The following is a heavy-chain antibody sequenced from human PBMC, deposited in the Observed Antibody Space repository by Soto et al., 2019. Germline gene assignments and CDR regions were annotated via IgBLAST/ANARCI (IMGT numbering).Heavy chain of an antibody. V-gene: IGHV1-2*04. CDR2: INPNSGGT. CDR1: GYTFTGYY. D-gene: IGHD2-2*01. CDR3: ARGEAGYCSITSCYYYYYYGMDV. Sequence: ASVKVSCKASGYTFTGYYMHWVRQAPGQGLEWMGWINPNSGGTNYAQKFQGWVTMTRDTSISTAYMELSRLRSDDTAVYYCARGEAGYCSITSCYYYYYYGMDVSGQGTTVTVSS. J-gene: IGHJ6*02.